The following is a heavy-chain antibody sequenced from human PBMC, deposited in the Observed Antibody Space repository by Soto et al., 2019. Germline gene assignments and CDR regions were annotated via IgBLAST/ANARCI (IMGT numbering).Heavy chain of an antibody. D-gene: IGHD7-27*01. V-gene: IGHV4-59*01. CDR3: VRTGLGWFDP. CDR2: IFYSGSS. CDR1: GGSISSYY. J-gene: IGHJ5*02. Sequence: SETLSLTCTVSGGSISSYYWSWVRQPPGKGLEWIGYIFYSGSSDYNPSLKSPVTISVDASKNQFSLKLSSVTAADTAVYYCVRTGLGWFDPWGQGTLVTVSS.